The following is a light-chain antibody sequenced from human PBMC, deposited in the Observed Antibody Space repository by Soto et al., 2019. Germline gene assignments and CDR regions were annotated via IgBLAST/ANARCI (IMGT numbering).Light chain of an antibody. V-gene: IGKV3-20*01. J-gene: IGKJ2*01. CDR2: GAS. CDR1: QSVSSSY. Sequence: DIVLTQSPGTLSLSPGERATLSCRASQSVSSSYLAWYQQKPGQAPRLLIYGASKRAAGIPDRFSGSESATYFTLTISGLEPEDFAMYYCQQYGSSPHTFGQGTKLEIK. CDR3: QQYGSSPHT.